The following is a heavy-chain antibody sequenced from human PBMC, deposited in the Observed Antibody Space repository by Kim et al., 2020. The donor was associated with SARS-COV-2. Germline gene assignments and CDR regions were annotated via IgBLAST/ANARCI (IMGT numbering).Heavy chain of an antibody. CDR2: IDDSGRT. CDR1: GGSFRDYY. J-gene: IGHJ6*01. Sequence: SETLSLTCALDGGSFRDYYWIWIRQSPGMGLEWLGEIDDSGRTNYKSSLKRRLNVSVDRSKNHLSLTLTSVTAADTGVYFCARGCRRMVRGAVGRDTDFHPSYGLDVWGQGTPVIISS. V-gene: IGHV4-34*01. CDR3: ARGCRRMVRGAVGRDTDFHPSYGLDV. D-gene: IGHD3-10*01.